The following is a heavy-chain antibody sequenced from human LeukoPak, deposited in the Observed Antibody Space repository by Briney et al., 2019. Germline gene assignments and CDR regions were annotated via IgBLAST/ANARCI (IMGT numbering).Heavy chain of an antibody. CDR1: GGSFSGYY. CDR2: INHSGST. CDR3: VRGRGYYVGYYYYYMDV. V-gene: IGHV4-34*01. D-gene: IGHD3-3*01. J-gene: IGHJ6*03. Sequence: SETLSLTCAVYGGSFSGYYWSWIRQPPGKGLEWIGEINHSGSTNYNPSLKSRVTISVDTSKNQFSLKLSFVTAADTAVYYCVRGRGYYVGYYYYYMDVWGKGTTVTVSS.